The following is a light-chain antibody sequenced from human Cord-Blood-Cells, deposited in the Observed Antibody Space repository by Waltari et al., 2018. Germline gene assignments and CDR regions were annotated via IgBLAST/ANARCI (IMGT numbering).Light chain of an antibody. Sequence: QSALTQPRSVSGSPGQSVTISCPGTSSDVGGYNYVSWYQQHPGKAPKLMIYDVSKRPSGVPDRFSGSKSGNTASLTISGLQAEDEADYYCGSYAGSVYVFGTGTKVTVL. V-gene: IGLV2-11*01. CDR2: DVS. CDR1: SSDVGGYNY. J-gene: IGLJ1*01. CDR3: GSYAGSVYV.